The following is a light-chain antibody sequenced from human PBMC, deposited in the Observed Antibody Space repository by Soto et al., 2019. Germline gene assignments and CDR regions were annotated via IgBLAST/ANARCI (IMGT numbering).Light chain of an antibody. J-gene: IGKJ3*01. CDR1: QTILRH. V-gene: IGKV1-39*01. CDR3: QQTFTTPFT. CDR2: AAS. Sequence: DIQMTQSPSSVSASVGDRVTITCRASQTILRHVNWYQQTPGKPPHLLIYAASTLQSGVPSRFSGSGSGTDFTLTISSLQPDDIGTYYCQQTFTTPFTFGPGTRVDF.